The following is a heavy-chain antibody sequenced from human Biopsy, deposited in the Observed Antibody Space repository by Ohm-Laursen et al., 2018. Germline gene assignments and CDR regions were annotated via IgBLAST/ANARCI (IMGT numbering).Heavy chain of an antibody. CDR1: SYTFTDYN. CDR2: INCKTGAT. D-gene: IGHD2-8*01. J-gene: IGHJ4*02. V-gene: IGHV1-2*02. CDR3: ARDPLNGHKHFDY. Sequence: SVKVSCKASSYTFTDYNIHWMRQAPGQGLEWLGYINCKTGATSYAQKFQGTVTMTRDTSISTAYLALGSLRSADTAIYYCARDPLNGHKHFDYWGQGSLVTVSS.